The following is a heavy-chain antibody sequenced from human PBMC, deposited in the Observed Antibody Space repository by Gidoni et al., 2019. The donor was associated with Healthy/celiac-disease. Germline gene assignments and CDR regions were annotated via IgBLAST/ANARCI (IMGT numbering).Heavy chain of an antibody. CDR2: IIPILGIA. CDR1: GGTFSSYA. V-gene: IGHV1-69*04. CDR3: ARRGSSTSHTHSDAFDI. J-gene: IGHJ3*02. D-gene: IGHD2-2*01. Sequence: QVQLVQSGAEVKKPGSSVKVSCKASGGTFSSYAISWVRQAPGQGLEWMGRIIPILGIANYAQKFQGRVTITADKSTSTAYMELSSLRSEDTAVYYCARRGSSTSHTHSDAFDIWGQGTMVTVSS.